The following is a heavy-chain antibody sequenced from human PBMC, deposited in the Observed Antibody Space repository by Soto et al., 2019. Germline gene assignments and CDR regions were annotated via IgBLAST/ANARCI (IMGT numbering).Heavy chain of an antibody. V-gene: IGHV3-74*01. D-gene: IGHD5-18*01. CDR3: AREVSHGYVLRGMDV. J-gene: IGHJ6*02. CDR2: INSDGSSI. Sequence: EVQLVESGGGLVQPGGSVRLSCAASKFTITSYWMHWVRQAPGKGLVWVSRINSDGSSISYADAVKGRFPISRDNAKNPRYLQMNSLRVEDTAVYYCAREVSHGYVLRGMDVWGQGTTVTVFS. CDR1: KFTITSYW.